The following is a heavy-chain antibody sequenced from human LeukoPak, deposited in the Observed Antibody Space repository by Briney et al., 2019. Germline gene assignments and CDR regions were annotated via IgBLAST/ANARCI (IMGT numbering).Heavy chain of an antibody. Sequence: GSLRLSCAASGFTFSSYEMNWVRQAPGKGLEWVSYISSSGSTIYYADSVKGRFTISRDNAKNSLYLQMNSLRAEDTAVYYCARVGGYSYGYGSDYWGQGTLVTVSS. CDR1: GFTFSSYE. CDR2: ISSSGSTI. J-gene: IGHJ4*02. CDR3: ARVGGYSYGYGSDY. V-gene: IGHV3-48*03. D-gene: IGHD5-18*01.